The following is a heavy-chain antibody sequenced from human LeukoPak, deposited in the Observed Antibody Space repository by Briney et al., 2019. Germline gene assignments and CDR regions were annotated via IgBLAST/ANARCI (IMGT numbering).Heavy chain of an antibody. CDR3: ARDYKVLRFLEIDY. CDR1: GYTFTSYG. CDR2: ISAYNGNT. J-gene: IGHJ4*02. V-gene: IGHV1-18*01. D-gene: IGHD3-3*01. Sequence: ASVKVSCKASGYTFTSYGISWVRQAPGEGLEWMGWISAYNGNTNYAQKLQGRVTITTDTSTSTAYMELRSLRSDDTAVYYCARDYKVLRFLEIDYWGQGTLVTVSS.